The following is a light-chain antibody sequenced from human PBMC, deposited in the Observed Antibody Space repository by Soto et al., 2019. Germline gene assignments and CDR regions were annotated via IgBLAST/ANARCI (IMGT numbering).Light chain of an antibody. Sequence: QSALTQPPSLSATPGQRVNISCSGSFSNIGDNAVNWYQQLPGAAPKLLIYINDQRPSGVPDRFSGSKSGTSAFLAISGLQSEDEADYYCAAWDDSLNALFGTGTKVTVL. CDR3: AAWDDSLNAL. CDR2: IND. CDR1: FSNIGDNA. V-gene: IGLV1-44*01. J-gene: IGLJ1*01.